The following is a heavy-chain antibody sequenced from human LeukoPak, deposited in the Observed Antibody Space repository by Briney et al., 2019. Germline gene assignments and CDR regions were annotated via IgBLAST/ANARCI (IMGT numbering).Heavy chain of an antibody. CDR2: ISYDGSNK. J-gene: IGHJ4*02. CDR3: ARSAENYLYYFED. CDR1: GFTFSSYA. Sequence: GGSLRLSCAASGFTFSSYAMHWVRQAPGKGLEWVAVISYDGSNKYYADSVKGRFTISRDNSKNTLYLQMNSLRAEDTAVYYCARSAENYLYYFEDWGKGTLVTVSS. D-gene: IGHD6-25*01. V-gene: IGHV3-30-3*01.